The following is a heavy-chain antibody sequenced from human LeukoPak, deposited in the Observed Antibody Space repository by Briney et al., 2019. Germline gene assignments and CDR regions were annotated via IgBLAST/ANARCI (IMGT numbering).Heavy chain of an antibody. CDR2: IYYSGST. J-gene: IGHJ4*02. CDR3: ARDYGDRYFDY. CDR1: GGSISSSSYY. D-gene: IGHD2-21*02. Sequence: SETLSLTCTVSGGSISSSSYYWGWIRQPPGKGLEWIGSIYYSGSTYYNPSLKSRVTISVDTSKNQFSLKLSSVTAADTAVYYCARDYGDRYFDYWGQGTLVTVSS. V-gene: IGHV4-39*07.